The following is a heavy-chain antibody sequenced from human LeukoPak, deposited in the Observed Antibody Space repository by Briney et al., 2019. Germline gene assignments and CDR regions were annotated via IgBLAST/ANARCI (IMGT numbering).Heavy chain of an antibody. CDR1: GFTFIDSD. Sequence: QPGGSLRLSCAASGFTFIDSDMHWVRQVIGKGLDWLSAIGIRGDTNYSGSVKGRFTISRENAESSLYLQMNSLGAEDTAVYYCERGGIQVSGIDEFDYWGQGTLVTVSS. CDR2: IGIRGDT. D-gene: IGHD6-19*01. V-gene: IGHV3-13*01. CDR3: ERGGIQVSGIDEFDY. J-gene: IGHJ4*02.